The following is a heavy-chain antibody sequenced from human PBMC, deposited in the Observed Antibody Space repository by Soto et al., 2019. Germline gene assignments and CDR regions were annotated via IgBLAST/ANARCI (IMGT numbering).Heavy chain of an antibody. CDR3: ARGDSTDCSNGVCSFFYNHDMDV. CDR1: GYSFTDYH. J-gene: IGHJ6*02. D-gene: IGHD2-8*01. Sequence: QVQLVQSGAEVKKPGASVKVSCKASGYSFTDYHIHWVRQAPGQGPEWLGRINPKSGGTSTAQKFQGWVTMTTDTSISTASMELTRLTSDDTAIYYCARGDSTDCSNGVCSFFYNHDMDVWGQGTTVTVSS. CDR2: INPKSGGT. V-gene: IGHV1-2*04.